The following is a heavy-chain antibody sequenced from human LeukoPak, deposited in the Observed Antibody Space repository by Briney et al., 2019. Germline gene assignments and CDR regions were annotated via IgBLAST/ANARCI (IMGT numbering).Heavy chain of an antibody. J-gene: IGHJ4*02. CDR3: TRDPRNLDY. Sequence: GGSLRLSCAASGFTFSSYAMSWVRQAPGKGLESLSYISPSGTDISYADSVKGRFTISRDNAKNSLYLQMNSLRVEDTAVYYCTRDPRNLDYWGQGTLVTVS. D-gene: IGHD1-14*01. CDR2: ISPSGTDI. V-gene: IGHV3-21*05. CDR1: GFTFSSYA.